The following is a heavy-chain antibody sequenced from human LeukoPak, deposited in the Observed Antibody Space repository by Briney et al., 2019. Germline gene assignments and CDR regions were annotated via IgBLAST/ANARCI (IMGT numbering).Heavy chain of an antibody. V-gene: IGHV5-51*01. CDR2: IYPGDSDT. D-gene: IGHD6-6*01. CDR1: GYSFTSYW. Sequence: GESLKISCKGSGYSFTSYWIGWVRQMPGKGLEWMGIIYPGDSDTRYSPSFQGQVTISADKSISTAYLQWSSLKASDTAMYYCARSGHSSSPDYYYYYMDVWGKGTTVTVSS. CDR3: ARSGHSSSPDYYYYYMDV. J-gene: IGHJ6*03.